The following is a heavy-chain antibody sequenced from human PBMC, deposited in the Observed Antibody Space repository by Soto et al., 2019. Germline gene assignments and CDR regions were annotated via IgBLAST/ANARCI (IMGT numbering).Heavy chain of an antibody. J-gene: IGHJ1*01. Sequence: GGSLRLSCAASGFTFSSYAMSWVRQAPGKGLEWVSAISGSGGSTYYADSVKGRFTISRDNSKNTLYLQMNSLRAEDTAVYYCPKVLGIYTVVTPFQHWGQGTLVTVSS. V-gene: IGHV3-23*01. CDR2: ISGSGGST. D-gene: IGHD2-21*02. CDR1: GFTFSSYA. CDR3: PKVLGIYTVVTPFQH.